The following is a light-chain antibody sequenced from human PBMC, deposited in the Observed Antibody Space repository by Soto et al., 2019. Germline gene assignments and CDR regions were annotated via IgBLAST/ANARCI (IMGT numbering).Light chain of an antibody. J-gene: IGKJ4*01. CDR1: QSFSSS. CDR2: GAS. V-gene: IGKV3-15*01. CDR3: QQYNNWPFT. Sequence: EIVMTQSPATLSVSPGERATLSCRARQSFSSSLAWYQQKPGQATRLLIYGASARATGIPARFSGSGSGTEFTLTISSLHSEDFAVYYCQQYNNWPFTLGGGTKVEI.